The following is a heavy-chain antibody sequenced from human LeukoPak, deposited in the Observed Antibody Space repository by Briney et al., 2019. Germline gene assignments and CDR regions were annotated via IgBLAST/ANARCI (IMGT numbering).Heavy chain of an antibody. CDR1: GGTFISYS. CDR3: ASSAISRYCSGGSCYVAGSN. V-gene: IGHV1-69*05. D-gene: IGHD2-15*01. J-gene: IGHJ4*02. CDR2: IIPIFCTA. Sequence: SVKVSCKSSGGTFISYSISWVRQAPGQGLEWRGRIIPIFCTANYAEKLQCRVTITTDESTSTAYMELSSLRCEDTAVYYCASSAISRYCSGGSCYVAGSNWGQGNLVTVSS.